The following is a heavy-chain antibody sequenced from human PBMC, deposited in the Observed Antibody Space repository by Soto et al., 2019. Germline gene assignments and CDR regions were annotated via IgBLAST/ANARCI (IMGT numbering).Heavy chain of an antibody. J-gene: IGHJ4*02. CDR1: GFRFSDYS. V-gene: IGHV3-48*01. Sequence: SLRLSCAASGFRFSDYSMNWVRQAPGQGLEWISYICGGTTYYADSVKGRFTISRDNAKNTLYLQMNSLRAEDTAVYYCVRTSLVVAAATREDYWGQGTLVTVSS. D-gene: IGHD2-15*01. CDR3: VRTSLVVAAATREDY. CDR2: ICGGTT.